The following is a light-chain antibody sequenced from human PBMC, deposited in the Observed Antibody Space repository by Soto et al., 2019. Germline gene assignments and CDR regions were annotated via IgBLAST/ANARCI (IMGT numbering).Light chain of an antibody. CDR2: AAS. Sequence: DIQMTQSPSSLSASVGDRVTITCRASQSISSYLNWYQQKPGKAPKLLIYAASSLQSGVPSRFSGRGSGTDFTLTISSLQPEDFATYYCQQRYSPSWTFGQGTKVEIK. CDR1: QSISSY. V-gene: IGKV1-39*01. J-gene: IGKJ1*01. CDR3: QQRYSPSWT.